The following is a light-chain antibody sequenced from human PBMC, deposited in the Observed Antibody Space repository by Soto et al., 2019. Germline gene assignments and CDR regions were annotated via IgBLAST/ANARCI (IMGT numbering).Light chain of an antibody. CDR3: QQSYSTPPWK. Sequence: DIQLTQSPSSLSASVGDKVTITCRASQSIRSYLNWVQQKPGKAPKLLIYDASSLQTGVPSRFSGSGSGTEFSLTISSLQPEDFATYYCQQSYSTPPWKFGQGTKVEIK. V-gene: IGKV1-39*01. CDR2: DAS. J-gene: IGKJ1*01. CDR1: QSIRSY.